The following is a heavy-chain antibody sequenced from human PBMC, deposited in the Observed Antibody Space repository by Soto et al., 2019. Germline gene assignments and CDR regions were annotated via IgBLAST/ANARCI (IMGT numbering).Heavy chain of an antibody. V-gene: IGHV3-21*01. Sequence: PGGSLRLSCAASGFTFSSYSMNWVRQAPGKGLEWVSSISSSSSYIYYADSVKGRFTISRDNAKNSLYLQMNSLRAEDTAVYYCARDQLYDFWSGPLFGMDVWGQGTTVTVSS. CDR3: ARDQLYDFWSGPLFGMDV. CDR1: GFTFSSYS. CDR2: ISSSSSYI. J-gene: IGHJ6*02. D-gene: IGHD3-3*01.